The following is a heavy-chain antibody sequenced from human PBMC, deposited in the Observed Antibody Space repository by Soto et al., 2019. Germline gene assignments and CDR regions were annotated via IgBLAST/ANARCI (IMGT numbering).Heavy chain of an antibody. V-gene: IGHV3-7*01. CDR3: ARDYGDYVRSVDYFDY. D-gene: IGHD4-17*01. Sequence: PGGYVRLSCAASGFTFRSDWMSCVRQAPGKGLEWVANIKQDGSEKYYVDSVKGRFTISRDNAKNSLYLQMNSLRAEDTAVYYCARDYGDYVRSVDYFDYWGQGT. J-gene: IGHJ4*02. CDR1: GFTFRSDW. CDR2: IKQDGSEK.